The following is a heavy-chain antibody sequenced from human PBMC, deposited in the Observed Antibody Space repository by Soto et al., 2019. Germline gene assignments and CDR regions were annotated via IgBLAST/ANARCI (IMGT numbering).Heavy chain of an antibody. CDR2: IYYSGST. Sequence: QVQLQESGPGLVKPSQTLTLTCSVSGSSINSGGYYWTWIRQHPGKGLESIGNIYYSGSTSYKPSLKSRVTISIDTSKTHFSLKLSSVTAADTAVYYCARSSISKKIDYWGQGTLVTVSS. V-gene: IGHV4-31*03. D-gene: IGHD2-2*01. CDR3: ARSSISKKIDY. CDR1: GSSINSGGYY. J-gene: IGHJ4*02.